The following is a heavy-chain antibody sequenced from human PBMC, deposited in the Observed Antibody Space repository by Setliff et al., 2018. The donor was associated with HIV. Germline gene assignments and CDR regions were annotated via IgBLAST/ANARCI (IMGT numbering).Heavy chain of an antibody. J-gene: IGHJ4*02. CDR1: GASINSHY. Sequence: SETLSLTCTVSGASINSHYWSWIRQAPGKGLEWIGNIFYTGSTTYNASLKSRVTISLDTPRSQFSLRLSSVTAADTAVYYCARRSGWSEDYWGQGTLVTVSS. V-gene: IGHV4-59*11. CDR2: IFYTGST. CDR3: ARRSGWSEDY. D-gene: IGHD6-19*01.